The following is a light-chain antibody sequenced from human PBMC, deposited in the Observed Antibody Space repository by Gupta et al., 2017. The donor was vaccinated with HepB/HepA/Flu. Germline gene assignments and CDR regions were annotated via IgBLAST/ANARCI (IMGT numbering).Light chain of an antibody. V-gene: IGKV1-39*01. Sequence: DIQMTQSPSSLSASVGDRVNITCRTSQTIMNYLNWYQQKPGKAPNLLIYAASTLQIGVPSRFSGSGSGTDFTLTIRSRQPEDFATYYCQQSDSAPPWTFGQGTKVVIK. CDR3: QQSDSAPPWT. J-gene: IGKJ1*01. CDR1: QTIMNY. CDR2: AAS.